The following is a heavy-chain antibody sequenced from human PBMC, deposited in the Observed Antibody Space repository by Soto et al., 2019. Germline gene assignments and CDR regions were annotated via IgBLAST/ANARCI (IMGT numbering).Heavy chain of an antibody. J-gene: IGHJ4*02. Sequence: SETLSLTCTVSGGSISSYYWSWIRQPPGKGLEWIGYIYYSGSTNYNPSLKSRVTISVDTSKNQFSLKLSSVTAADTAVYYCARESRYYDILTGYSGFDYWGQGTLVTVS. CDR1: GGSISSYY. V-gene: IGHV4-59*01. CDR2: IYYSGST. CDR3: ARESRYYDILTGYSGFDY. D-gene: IGHD3-9*01.